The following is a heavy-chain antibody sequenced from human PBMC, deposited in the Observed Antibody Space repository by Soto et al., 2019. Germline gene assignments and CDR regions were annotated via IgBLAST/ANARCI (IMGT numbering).Heavy chain of an antibody. D-gene: IGHD3-22*01. CDR3: TKDGHFFDSNGYSCDY. CDR2: SNSRGNVV. CDR1: GFTFSTYE. J-gene: IGHJ4*02. Sequence: GGSLRLSCATSGFTFSTYEMHWGRQAPGNGLERISYSNSRGNVVDYAGTVKGRLTVSRDNTKNPLYLQMNSLRAEDTALYYCTKDGHFFDSNGYSCDYWGQGALGTVSS. V-gene: IGHV3-48*03.